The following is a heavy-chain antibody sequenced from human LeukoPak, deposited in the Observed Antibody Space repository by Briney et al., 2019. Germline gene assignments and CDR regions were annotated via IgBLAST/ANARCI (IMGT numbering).Heavy chain of an antibody. J-gene: IGHJ5*02. D-gene: IGHD1-26*01. CDR3: AREVTRGIVGATGWFDP. Sequence: SGGSLRLSCATSGFSFSSYAMSWVRQAPGKGLEWVSAMSSSDDGRYYAASVRGRFTISRDTSRSTLYLQMNSLRAEDTAVYYCAREVTRGIVGATGWFDPWGQGTLVTVSS. CDR2: MSSSDDGR. CDR1: GFSFSSYA. V-gene: IGHV3-23*01.